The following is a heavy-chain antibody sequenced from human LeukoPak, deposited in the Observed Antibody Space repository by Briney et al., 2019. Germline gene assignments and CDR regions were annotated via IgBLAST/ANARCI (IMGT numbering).Heavy chain of an antibody. CDR3: SKWGDYDILAGDYVPDY. V-gene: IGHV3-23*01. Sequence: GRSLRLSCVPSGLTFTNYAMSWVRQAPGKGLERVSAISGSDGSSYSADSVKGRFTISRDNSKTTLYLQVNSLRAEDAAVYYCSKWGDYDILAGDYVPDYWGRGTLVTVSS. D-gene: IGHD3-9*01. J-gene: IGHJ4*02. CDR2: ISGSDGSS. CDR1: GLTFTNYA.